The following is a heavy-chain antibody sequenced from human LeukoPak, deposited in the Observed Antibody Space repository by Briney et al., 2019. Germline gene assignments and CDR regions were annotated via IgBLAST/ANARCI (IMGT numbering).Heavy chain of an antibody. V-gene: IGHV4-61*08. J-gene: IGHJ4*02. D-gene: IGHD6-19*01. CDR2: IYYSGST. CDR1: GGSISSGGYS. Sequence: PSETLSLTCAVSGGSISSGGYSWSWIRQPPGKGLEWIGYIYYSGSTNYNPSLKSRVTISVDTSKNQFSLKLSSVTAADTAVYYCARSVAGTGVYTGEFDYWGQGTLVTVSS. CDR3: ARSVAGTGVYTGEFDY.